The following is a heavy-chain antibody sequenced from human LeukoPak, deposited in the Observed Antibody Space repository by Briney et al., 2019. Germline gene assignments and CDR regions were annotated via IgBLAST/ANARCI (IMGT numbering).Heavy chain of an antibody. J-gene: IGHJ4*02. CDR1: GGTFSSYA. CDR3: ARGSGARDILTGHYWAHFDY. CDR2: ILPIFGSA. D-gene: IGHD3-9*01. V-gene: IGHV1-69*13. Sequence: ASVKVSCKASGGTFSSYAISWVRQALGQGLEWMGGILPIFGSANYAQKFQGRVTITADESTSTAYIEMSSLRSEDTAVYYCARGSGARDILTGHYWAHFDYWGQGTLVTVSS.